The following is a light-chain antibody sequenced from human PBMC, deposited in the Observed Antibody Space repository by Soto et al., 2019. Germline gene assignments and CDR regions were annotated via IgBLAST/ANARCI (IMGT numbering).Light chain of an antibody. Sequence: QSVLTQSPSVSAAPGQKVTISCSGSSSNIGNNYVSWYQQLPGTAPKLLIYDNNKRPSGIPDRFSGSKSGTSGTLDITGLQTWVEADYYCATWDGSLPGEVFGGGTKLTVL. V-gene: IGLV1-51*01. J-gene: IGLJ2*01. CDR1: SSNIGNNY. CDR3: ATWDGSLPGEV. CDR2: DNN.